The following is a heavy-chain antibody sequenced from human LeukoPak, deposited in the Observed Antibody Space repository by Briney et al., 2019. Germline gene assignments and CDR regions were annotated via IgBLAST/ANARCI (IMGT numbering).Heavy chain of an antibody. CDR3: ARDGHYYGSGSYVYYDY. CDR2: ISAYNGNT. CDR1: GYTFTSYG. V-gene: IGHV1-18*01. J-gene: IGHJ4*02. D-gene: IGHD3-10*01. Sequence: ASVKVSCKASGYTFTSYGISWVRQAPGQGLEWMGWISAYNGNTNYAQKLQGRVTMTTDTSTSTAYMELRSLRSDDTAVYYCARDGHYYGSGSYVYYDYWGQGTLVTVSS.